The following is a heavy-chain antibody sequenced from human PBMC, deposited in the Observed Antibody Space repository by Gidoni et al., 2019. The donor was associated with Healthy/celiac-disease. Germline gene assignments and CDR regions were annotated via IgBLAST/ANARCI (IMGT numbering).Heavy chain of an antibody. Sequence: EVQLVESGGGLVKPGGSLRLPCATSGFPFLRYSMNWVRQAPGKGLEWVSSISSRSSDIYYADSGKGRFTISRDNAKNSLYLQRNSRRAEDTAGYYCARDLRYFDWLVHYGMDVWGQGTTVTVSS. D-gene: IGHD3-9*01. J-gene: IGHJ6*02. V-gene: IGHV3-21*01. CDR3: ARDLRYFDWLVHYGMDV. CDR2: ISSRSSDI. CDR1: GFPFLRYS.